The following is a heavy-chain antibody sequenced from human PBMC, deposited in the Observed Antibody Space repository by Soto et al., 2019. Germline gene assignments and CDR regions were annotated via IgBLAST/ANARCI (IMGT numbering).Heavy chain of an antibody. J-gene: IGHJ4*02. CDR3: ARASGWGSYYFDY. CDR2: IIPILGIA. Sequence: QVQLVQSGAEVKKPGSSVKVSCKASGGTFSSYTISWVRQAPGQGLEWMGRIIPILGIATSAQKFQGRVTITADKSTSTAYMELSSRRSEDTAVYYCARASGWGSYYFDYWGQGTLVTVSS. CDR1: GGTFSSYT. V-gene: IGHV1-69*02. D-gene: IGHD3-10*01.